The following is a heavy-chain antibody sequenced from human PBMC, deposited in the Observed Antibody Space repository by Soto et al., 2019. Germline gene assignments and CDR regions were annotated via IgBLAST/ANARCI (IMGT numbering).Heavy chain of an antibody. Sequence: GGSLRLSCAASGFTFSSYAMHWVRQAPGKGLEWVAVISYDGSNKYYADSVKGRFTISRDNSKNTLYLQMNSLRAEDTAVYYCARDAYCGGDCYSFDFDYWGQGTLVTVSS. CDR2: ISYDGSNK. D-gene: IGHD2-21*02. CDR3: ARDAYCGGDCYSFDFDY. V-gene: IGHV3-30-3*01. J-gene: IGHJ4*02. CDR1: GFTFSSYA.